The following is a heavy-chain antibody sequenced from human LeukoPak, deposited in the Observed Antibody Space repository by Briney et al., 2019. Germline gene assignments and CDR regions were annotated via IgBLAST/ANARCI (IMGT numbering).Heavy chain of an antibody. V-gene: IGHV1-18*01. CDR1: DYTFTNYG. Sequence: GASVKVSCKASDYTFTNYGISWVRQAPGQGLEWMGWISAYNGKTYYAQNFQGRVTVTTDTSTSTAYVDLRSLRSDDTAVYYCARVGQQLVLGDYWGQGTLVTVSS. CDR2: ISAYNGKT. D-gene: IGHD6-13*01. CDR3: ARVGQQLVLGDY. J-gene: IGHJ4*02.